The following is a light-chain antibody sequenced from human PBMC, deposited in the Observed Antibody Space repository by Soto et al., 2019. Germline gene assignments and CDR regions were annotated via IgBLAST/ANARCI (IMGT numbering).Light chain of an antibody. V-gene: IGKV1-5*03. CDR1: QSVNSW. CDR3: QQYNTSPGT. Sequence: DIELTQSPSTLSASVGDRVTITCRASQSVNSWLAWYQHQPGTAPKLLIYKASTLQSGVPSRFSGGGSETEFTLTINSVQPDDFATYYCQQYNTSPGTFGPGSQVESK. CDR2: KAS. J-gene: IGKJ3*01.